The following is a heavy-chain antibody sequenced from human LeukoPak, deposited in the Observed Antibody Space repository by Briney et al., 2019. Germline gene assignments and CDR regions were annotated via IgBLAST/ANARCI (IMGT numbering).Heavy chain of an antibody. V-gene: IGHV1-2*02. CDR1: GYTFTSYD. CDR3: ARERSGTTGYYFDY. D-gene: IGHD1-26*01. Sequence: ASVKVSCKASGYTFTSYDINWVRQAPGQGLEWMGWINPNSGGTNYAQKFQGRVTMTRDTSISTAYMELSRLRSDDTAVYYCARERSGTTGYYFDYWGQGTLVTVSS. J-gene: IGHJ4*02. CDR2: INPNSGGT.